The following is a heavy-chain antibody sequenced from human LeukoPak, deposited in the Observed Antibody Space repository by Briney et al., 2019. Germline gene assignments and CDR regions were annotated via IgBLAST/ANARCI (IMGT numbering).Heavy chain of an antibody. D-gene: IGHD5-24*01. CDR3: AREGDGYNTDAFDI. Sequence: SETLSLTCTVSGGSISSYYWSWIRQPPGKGLEWIGYIYYSGSTYYNPSLKSRVTISVDRSKNQLSLKLSSVTAADTAVYYCAREGDGYNTDAFDIWGQGTMVTVSS. CDR1: GGSISSYY. CDR2: IYYSGST. J-gene: IGHJ3*02. V-gene: IGHV4-59*12.